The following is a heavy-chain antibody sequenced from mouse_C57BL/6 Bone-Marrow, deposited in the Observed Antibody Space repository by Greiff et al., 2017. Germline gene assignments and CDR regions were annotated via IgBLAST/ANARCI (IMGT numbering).Heavy chain of an antibody. V-gene: IGHV5-17*01. J-gene: IGHJ4*01. CDR3: AQGYYGSSYDAMDY. D-gene: IGHD1-1*01. CDR2: ISSGSSTI. CDR1: GFTFSDYG. Sequence: EVQGVESGGGLVKPGGSLKLSCAASGFTFSDYGMHWVRQAPEKGLEWVAYISSGSSTIYYADTVKGRFTISGDKAKNTLFLQMTSLRSEDTAMYYCAQGYYGSSYDAMDYWGQGTSVTVSS.